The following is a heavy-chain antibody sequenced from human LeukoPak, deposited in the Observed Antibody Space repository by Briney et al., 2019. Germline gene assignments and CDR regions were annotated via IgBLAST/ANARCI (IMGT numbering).Heavy chain of an antibody. CDR2: IYSGGST. CDR1: GFTFSSYG. J-gene: IGHJ4*02. Sequence: GGSLRLSCAASGFTFSSYGMSWVRQAPGKGLEWVSVIYSGGSTYYADSVKGRFTISRDNSENTLYLQMNSLRAEDTAVYYCATRVSTSRSFDYWGQGTLVTVSS. CDR3: ATRVSTSRSFDY. V-gene: IGHV3-53*01.